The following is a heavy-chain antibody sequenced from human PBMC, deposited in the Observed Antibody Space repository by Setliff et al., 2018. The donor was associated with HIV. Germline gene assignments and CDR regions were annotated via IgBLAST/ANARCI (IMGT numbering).Heavy chain of an antibody. CDR3: ARDRRPYGDYDS. CDR1: GGTFSSYA. V-gene: IGHV1-69*13. Sequence: SVKVSCKASGGTFSSYAISWVRQAPGQGLEWMGEIIPIFGTTNYAQKFQGRVTITANESTSTANMELSSLRSEYTAVYYCARDRRPYGDYDSWGQGTLVTVSS. CDR2: IIPIFGTT. J-gene: IGHJ5*02. D-gene: IGHD4-17*01.